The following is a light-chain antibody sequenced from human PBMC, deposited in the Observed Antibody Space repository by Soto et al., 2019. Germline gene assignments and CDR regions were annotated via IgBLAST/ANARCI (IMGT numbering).Light chain of an antibody. J-gene: IGKJ3*01. CDR1: RNINNW. V-gene: IGKV1-5*01. CDR3: QRYDSYSEGFT. CDR2: DAS. Sequence: EIQMTQSPSTLSSSIGDSVTITCRASRNINNWLAWYQHKPGKAPKLLMYDASTLESGVPSRVRGSGFGTEFTLNISSLQPDDFATYYCQRYDSYSEGFTFGPGTKVDIK.